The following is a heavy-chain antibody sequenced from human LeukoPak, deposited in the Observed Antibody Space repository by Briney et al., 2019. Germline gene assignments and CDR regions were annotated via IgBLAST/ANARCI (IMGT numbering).Heavy chain of an antibody. Sequence: GGSLRLSCAASGFTFSSFGMHWVRQAPGKGLEWVALIRYDGSNKYYADSVKGRFTISRDNSKNTLYLQVNSLRAEDTAMYYRAKDLEYSYGYVDYWGQGALVTVSS. CDR1: GFTFSSFG. J-gene: IGHJ4*02. V-gene: IGHV3-30*02. CDR2: IRYDGSNK. CDR3: AKDLEYSYGYVDY. D-gene: IGHD5-18*01.